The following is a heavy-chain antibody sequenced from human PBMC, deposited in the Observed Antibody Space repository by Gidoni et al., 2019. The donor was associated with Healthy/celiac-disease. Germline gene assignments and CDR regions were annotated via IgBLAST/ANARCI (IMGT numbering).Heavy chain of an antibody. V-gene: IGHV4-30-4*01. CDR3: ARDAPDFWSGGHFDY. Sequence: QVQLQESGPGLVKPSQTLSLPCTVSGGSISSGDYYWSWIRQPPGKGLEWIGYIYYSGSTYYNPSLKSRVTISVDTSKNQFSLKLSSVTAADTAVYYCARDAPDFWSGGHFDYWGQGTLVTVSS. J-gene: IGHJ4*02. CDR2: IYYSGST. CDR1: GGSISSGDYY. D-gene: IGHD3-3*01.